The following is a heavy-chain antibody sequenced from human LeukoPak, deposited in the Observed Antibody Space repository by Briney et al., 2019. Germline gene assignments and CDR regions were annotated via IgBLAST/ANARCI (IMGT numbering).Heavy chain of an antibody. Sequence: PSETLSLTCTVSGGSISSYYWSWIRQPPGKGLEWIGYIYYSGSTNYNPSLKSRVTISVDTSKNQFSLKLSPVTAADTAVYYCARGVTMVRGVTSNWFDPWGQGTLVTVSS. V-gene: IGHV4-59*01. CDR2: IYYSGST. CDR3: ARGVTMVRGVTSNWFDP. D-gene: IGHD3-10*01. J-gene: IGHJ5*02. CDR1: GGSISSYY.